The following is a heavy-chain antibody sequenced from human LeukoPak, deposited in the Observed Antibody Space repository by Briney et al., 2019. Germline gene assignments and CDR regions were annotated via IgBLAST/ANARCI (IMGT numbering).Heavy chain of an antibody. D-gene: IGHD2-15*01. Sequence: GGSLRLSCAASGFTFSSYGMHWVCQAPGKGLEWVAVISYDGSNKYYADSVKGRFTISRDNSKNTLYLQMNSLRAEDTAVYYCAKVGGGSTWDIVVVVAATPVYYFDYWGQGTLVTVSS. J-gene: IGHJ4*02. CDR2: ISYDGSNK. V-gene: IGHV3-30*18. CDR3: AKVGGGSTWDIVVVVAATPVYYFDY. CDR1: GFTFSSYG.